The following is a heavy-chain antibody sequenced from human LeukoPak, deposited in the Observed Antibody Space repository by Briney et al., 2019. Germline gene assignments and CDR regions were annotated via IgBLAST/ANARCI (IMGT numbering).Heavy chain of an antibody. CDR3: ASRPRADIGPLDF. V-gene: IGHV3-23*01. D-gene: IGHD1-14*01. J-gene: IGHJ4*02. CDR1: GFTFSSYA. Sequence: GGSLRLSCAASGFTFSSYAMSWVRQAPGKGLEWVSGISGSGGSTNYEDSVKGRFTISRDNSKNTLYLQMNSLRADETAIYYCASRPRADIGPLDFWGQGTLVTVSS. CDR2: ISGSGGST.